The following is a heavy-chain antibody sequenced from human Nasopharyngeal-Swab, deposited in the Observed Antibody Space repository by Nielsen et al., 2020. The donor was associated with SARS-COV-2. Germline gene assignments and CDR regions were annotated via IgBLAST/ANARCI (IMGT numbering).Heavy chain of an antibody. Sequence: ASVKVSCKVSRYTLTELSMHWVRQAPGKGLEWMGGFDPEDGETIYAQKFQGRVTMTEDTSTDTAYMELSSLRSEDTAVYYCATGGIVTSNWFDPWGQGTLVTVSS. CDR3: ATGGIVTSNWFDP. J-gene: IGHJ5*02. CDR1: RYTLTELS. D-gene: IGHD3-10*01. V-gene: IGHV1-24*01. CDR2: FDPEDGET.